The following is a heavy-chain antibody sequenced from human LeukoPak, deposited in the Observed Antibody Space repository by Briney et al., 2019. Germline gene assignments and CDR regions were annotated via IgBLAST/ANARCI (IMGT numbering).Heavy chain of an antibody. CDR1: GFTFSSYA. CDR2: ISYDGSNK. V-gene: IGHV3-30-3*01. J-gene: IGHJ4*02. CDR3: ARDISTYYYDSSGYYPTDY. Sequence: GGSLRLSCAASGFTFSSYAMHWVRQAPGKGLEWVAVISYDGSNKYYADSVKGRFTISRDNSKNTLYLQMNSLRAEDTAVYYCARDISTYYYDSSGYYPTDYWGQGTLVTVSS. D-gene: IGHD3-22*01.